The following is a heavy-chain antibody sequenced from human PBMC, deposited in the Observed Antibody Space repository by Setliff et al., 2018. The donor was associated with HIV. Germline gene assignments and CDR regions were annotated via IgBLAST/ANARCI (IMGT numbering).Heavy chain of an antibody. D-gene: IGHD4-4*01. CDR2: IYYTGST. CDR3: ARGRMATVLIRNWIDP. J-gene: IGHJ5*02. CDR1: GGSISTSRHY. V-gene: IGHV4-39*07. Sequence: SETLSLTCTVSGGSISTSRHYWGWIRQPPGKGLEWMGSIYYTGSTYYNPSLKSRVTISVDTSKNQFSLKLSSVTAADTAVYYCARGRMATVLIRNWIDPWGQGSLIAISS.